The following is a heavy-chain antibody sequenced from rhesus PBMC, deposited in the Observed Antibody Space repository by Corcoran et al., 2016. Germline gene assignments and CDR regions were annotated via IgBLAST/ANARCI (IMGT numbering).Heavy chain of an antibody. CDR3: ARDRYSGYSYEV. Sequence: QVQLQESGPGLVKPSETLSLTCAGSGGSLGGYYWRWIRQAPGKGLEWIGNIDGNIAGTNYNPSLKSRVTISKDASKNQFSLKLSSVTSADTAVYYCARDRYSGYSYEVWGQGVLVTVSS. CDR1: GGSLGGYY. D-gene: IGHD5-24*01. J-gene: IGHJ4*01. CDR2: IDGNIAGT. V-gene: IGHV4-81*01.